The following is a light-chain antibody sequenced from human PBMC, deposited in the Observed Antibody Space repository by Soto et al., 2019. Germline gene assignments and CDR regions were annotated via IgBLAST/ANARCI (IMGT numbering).Light chain of an antibody. CDR3: AAWDDSLSSWV. J-gene: IGLJ3*02. CDR2: RND. V-gene: IGLV1-47*01. Sequence: QAVVTQPPSASGLPGRGVTFSVLGAGSTIGSNYVCWYQHVPGTAPKLLAYRNDQRPSGVADRFSASKSGTSAALAISGLRSEDEADYYCAAWDDSLSSWVFGGGTKLTVL. CDR1: GSTIGSNY.